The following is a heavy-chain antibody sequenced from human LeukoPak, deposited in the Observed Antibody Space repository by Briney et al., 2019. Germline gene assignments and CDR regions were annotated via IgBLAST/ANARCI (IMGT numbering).Heavy chain of an antibody. D-gene: IGHD1-26*01. Sequence: GGCLRLSCAASGFTFRNYWMTWVRQAPGKGLEWVANIKQDGSEKYYLDSVQGRFTISRDNARNSLYLQMNSLRGDDTAVYYCARGTIVGAVDYWGQGTLVTVSS. J-gene: IGHJ4*02. CDR3: ARGTIVGAVDY. CDR2: IKQDGSEK. V-gene: IGHV3-7*05. CDR1: GFTFRNYW.